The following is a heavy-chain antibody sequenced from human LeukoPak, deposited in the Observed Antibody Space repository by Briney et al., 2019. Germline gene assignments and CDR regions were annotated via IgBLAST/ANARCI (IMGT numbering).Heavy chain of an antibody. J-gene: IGHJ3*02. CDR1: GGSISSYY. Sequence: SETLSLTCTVSGGSISSYYWSWIRQPAGKGLEWIGRIYTSGSTNYNPSLKSRVTISVDKSKNQFSLKLSSATAEDTAVYYCARERHATWNYLGRAFDIWGQGTMVTVSS. CDR3: ARERHATWNYLGRAFDI. CDR2: IYTSGST. V-gene: IGHV4-4*07. D-gene: IGHD1-7*01.